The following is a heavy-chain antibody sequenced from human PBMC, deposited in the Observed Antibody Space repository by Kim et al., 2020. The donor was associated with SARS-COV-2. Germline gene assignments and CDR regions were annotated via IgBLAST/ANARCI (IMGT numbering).Heavy chain of an antibody. Sequence: SETLSLTCTVSGGSISSDRYYWGCIRQPPGKGLEWVGSIHYKRSTFYNPSLKSRVTISIDTSKNQFSLKLSTVTAADTSVYYCARHCTGVAGTFLDYYYYFAMDVWGQGTTVTVSS. D-gene: IGHD6-19*01. CDR3: ARHCTGVAGTFLDYYYYFAMDV. J-gene: IGHJ6*02. CDR2: IHYKRST. V-gene: IGHV4-39*01. CDR1: GGSISSDRYY.